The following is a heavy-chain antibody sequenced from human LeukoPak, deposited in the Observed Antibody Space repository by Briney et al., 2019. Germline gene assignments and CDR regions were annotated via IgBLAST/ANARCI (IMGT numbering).Heavy chain of an antibody. CDR3: AGVVPAAIRDYYYGMDV. CDR1: GFTFSDYY. CDR2: ISSSGSTI. Sequence: GGSLRLSCAASGFTFSDYYMSWIRQAPGKGLEWVSYISSSGSTIYYADSVKGRFTISRDNAKSSLYLQMNSLRAEDTAVYYCAGVVPAAIRDYYYGMDVWGQGTTVTVSS. V-gene: IGHV3-11*01. D-gene: IGHD2-2*02. J-gene: IGHJ6*02.